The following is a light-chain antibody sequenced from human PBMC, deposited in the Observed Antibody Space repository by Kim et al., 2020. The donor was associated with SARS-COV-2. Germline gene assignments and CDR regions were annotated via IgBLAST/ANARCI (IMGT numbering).Light chain of an antibody. CDR1: PSVSSN. V-gene: IGKV3-15*01. J-gene: IGKJ2*01. CDR2: GAS. Sequence: SVSPGETAPRACRASPSVSSNLAWYQKKPGQAPRLLIYGASTRATGIPARFSGSGSGTEFTLTISSLQSEDFAVYYCQQYNDWPYTFGQGTKLGI. CDR3: QQYNDWPYT.